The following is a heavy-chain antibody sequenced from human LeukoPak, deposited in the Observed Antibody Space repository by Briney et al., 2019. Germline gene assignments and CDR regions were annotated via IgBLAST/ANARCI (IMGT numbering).Heavy chain of an antibody. CDR3: TRDGGSFCDFDY. CDR2: INRGGRIT. J-gene: IGHJ4*02. CDR1: GFSFRDYA. V-gene: IGHV3-64*02. D-gene: IGHD1-26*01. Sequence: PGGSLGLSCVASGFSFRDYAIHWVRQAPGKGLEYVSVINRGGRITYYADSVKGRFTMSRDNSKNTVYLQMGSLRSEDMAVYYCTRDGGSFCDFDYWGQGALVTVSS.